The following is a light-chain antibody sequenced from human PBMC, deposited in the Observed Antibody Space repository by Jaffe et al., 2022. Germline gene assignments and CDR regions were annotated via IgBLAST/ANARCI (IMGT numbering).Light chain of an antibody. V-gene: IGKV3-20*01. Sequence: EIVLTQSPGTLSLSPGERATLSCRASESIKDNSLAWYQQKPGQAPRLLIYAASRRATGIPDRFSGSGSGTDFTLTISRLEPVDFAVFYCQQYGTSPYTFGQGTKLEI. CDR2: AAS. CDR3: QQYGTSPYT. J-gene: IGKJ2*01. CDR1: ESIKDNS.